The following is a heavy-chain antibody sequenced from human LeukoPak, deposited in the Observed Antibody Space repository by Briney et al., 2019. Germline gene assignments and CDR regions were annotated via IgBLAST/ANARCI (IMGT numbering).Heavy chain of an antibody. CDR1: GFTFSSYA. CDR2: ISGSGVST. D-gene: IGHD1-26*01. J-gene: IGHJ4*02. CDR3: AKDTYSGSPGPYYFDY. Sequence: GGSLRLSCAASGFTFSSYAMSWVRQAPGKGLEWVSAISGSGVSTYYADSVKGRFTISRDKSKNTLYLQMNSLRAEDTAVYYCAKDTYSGSPGPYYFDYWGQGTLVTVSS. V-gene: IGHV3-23*01.